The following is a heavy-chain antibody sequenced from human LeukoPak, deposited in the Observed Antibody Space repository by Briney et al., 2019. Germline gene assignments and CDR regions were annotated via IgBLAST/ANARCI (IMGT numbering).Heavy chain of an antibody. CDR1: GYSISSGYY. D-gene: IGHD6-13*01. CDR2: IYNSGST. CDR3: ARAYSSSWYFNWFDP. Sequence: PSETLSLTCTVSGYSISSGYYWGWIRQPPGKGLEWIGTIYNSGSTYYNASLESRVTISVDTSKNQFSLKLSSVTAADTAVYYCARAYSSSWYFNWFDPWGQGTLVTVSS. J-gene: IGHJ5*02. V-gene: IGHV4-38-2*02.